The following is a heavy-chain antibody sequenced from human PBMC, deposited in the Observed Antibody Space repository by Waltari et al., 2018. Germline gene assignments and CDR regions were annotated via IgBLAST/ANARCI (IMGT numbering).Heavy chain of an antibody. CDR3: ARGPMLDYGANSGHYYYGMDV. Sequence: QVQLQQWGAGLLKPSETLSLTCAVYGGSFSGYCWSWSRQSPGRGREWIGEINQSGTSNHNPSLKSRVTTSVDTSKNQFSLKLSSVTAADTAVYYCARGPMLDYGANSGHYYYGMDVWGQGTTVTVSS. CDR1: GGSFSGYC. J-gene: IGHJ6*02. V-gene: IGHV4-34*01. D-gene: IGHD4-17*01. CDR2: INQSGTS.